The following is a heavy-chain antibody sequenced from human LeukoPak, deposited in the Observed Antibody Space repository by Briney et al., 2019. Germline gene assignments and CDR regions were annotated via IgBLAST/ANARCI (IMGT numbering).Heavy chain of an antibody. CDR3: ARRSWTAVAGIDY. Sequence: SETLSLTCTVSGGSISSSSYYWDWIRQPPGKGLEWIGSIYYSGSTYYNSSLKSRVTISVDTSKNQFSLKLSSVTAADTAVYYCARRSWTAVAGIDYWGQGTLVTVSS. J-gene: IGHJ4*02. V-gene: IGHV4-39*01. CDR2: IYYSGST. D-gene: IGHD6-19*01. CDR1: GGSISSSSYY.